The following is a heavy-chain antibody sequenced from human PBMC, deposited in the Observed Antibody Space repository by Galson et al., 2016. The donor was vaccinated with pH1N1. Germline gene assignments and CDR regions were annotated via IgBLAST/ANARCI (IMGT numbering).Heavy chain of an antibody. CDR3: ARGPVYWYFDL. CDR2: MNPNNGNA. Sequence: SVKVSCKASGYTLTSYDINWVRQATGQGLEWLGWMNPNNGNADYAPKFQGRVTLTRNASINTAYMELSSLTSDDTAVYYCARGPVYWYFDLWGRGTPVIVSS. J-gene: IGHJ2*01. CDR1: GYTLTSYD. V-gene: IGHV1-8*01.